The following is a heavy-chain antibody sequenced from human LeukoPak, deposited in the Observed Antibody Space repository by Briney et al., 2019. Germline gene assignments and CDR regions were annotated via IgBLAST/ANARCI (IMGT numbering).Heavy chain of an antibody. V-gene: IGHV4-34*01. Sequence: SETLSLTCAVYGGSFSGYYWSWIRQPPGKGLEWIGEINHSGSTNYNPSLKSRVTISVDTSKNQFSLKLSSVTAADTAVYYCARLYTANYYYYMDVWGKGTTVTVSS. CDR2: INHSGST. CDR3: ARLYTANYYYYMDV. J-gene: IGHJ6*03. D-gene: IGHD5-18*01. CDR1: GGSFSGYY.